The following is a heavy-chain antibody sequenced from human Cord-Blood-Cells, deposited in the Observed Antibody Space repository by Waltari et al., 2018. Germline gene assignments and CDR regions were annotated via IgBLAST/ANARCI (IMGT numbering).Heavy chain of an antibody. CDR3: ARRGGRQLWPDLPDY. Sequence: QVQLVESGGCVVQPGRSLRLPCPASGYTCRVSPMPRVRPAPGKGLEWVAVISYDGSNKYYADSVKGRFTISRDNSKNTLYLQMNSLRAEDTAVYYCARRGGRQLWPDLPDYWGQGTLVTVSS. CDR2: ISYDGSNK. D-gene: IGHD5-18*01. J-gene: IGHJ4*02. CDR1: GYTCRVSP. V-gene: IGHV3-30-3*01.